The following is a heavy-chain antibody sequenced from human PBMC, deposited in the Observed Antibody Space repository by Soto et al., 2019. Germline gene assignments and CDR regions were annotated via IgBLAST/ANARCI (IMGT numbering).Heavy chain of an antibody. CDR1: GVTFSSYA. CDR3: ARDLATVVTNWFDP. D-gene: IGHD4-17*01. Sequence: SVKVSCKASGVTFSSYAISWVRQAPGQGLGWMGGIIPIFGTANYAQKFQGRVTITADESTSTAYMELSSLRSEDTAVYYCARDLATVVTNWFDPWGQGTLVTVSS. V-gene: IGHV1-69*13. CDR2: IIPIFGTA. J-gene: IGHJ5*02.